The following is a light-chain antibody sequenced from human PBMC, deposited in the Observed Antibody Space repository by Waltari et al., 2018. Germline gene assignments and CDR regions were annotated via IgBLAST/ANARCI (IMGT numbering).Light chain of an antibody. V-gene: IGKV3-15*01. Sequence: EIVMTQSPATLSVSPGERATLSCRASQSVSSNLAWYQQKRGQAPRLLIFGASTRATDIPARFSGSGSGTEFTLTISSLQSEDFAVYYCLQYNDWPPWTFGQGTKVEIK. CDR1: QSVSSN. CDR3: LQYNDWPPWT. J-gene: IGKJ1*01. CDR2: GAS.